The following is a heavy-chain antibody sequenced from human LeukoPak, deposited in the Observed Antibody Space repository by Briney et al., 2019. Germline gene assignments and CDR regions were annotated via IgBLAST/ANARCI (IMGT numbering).Heavy chain of an antibody. CDR2: IYYSGST. V-gene: IGHV4-59*01. CDR1: GGSISSYY. D-gene: IGHD1-14*01. CDR3: ARDTPGGFQH. Sequence: SETLSLTCTVSGGSISSYYWSWIRQPPGKGLEWIGYIYYSGSTNYNPSLKSRVTISVDTSKNQFSLKLSSVTAADMAVYYCARDTPGGFQHWGQGTLVTVSS. J-gene: IGHJ1*01.